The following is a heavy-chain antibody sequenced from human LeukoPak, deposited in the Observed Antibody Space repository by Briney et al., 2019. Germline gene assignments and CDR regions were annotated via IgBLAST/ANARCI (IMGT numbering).Heavy chain of an antibody. V-gene: IGHV3-48*03. CDR3: AREHKRTDAFDI. CDR2: ISSSGSTI. CDR1: GFTFSSYE. D-gene: IGHD5-24*01. J-gene: IGHJ3*02. Sequence: PGGSLRLSXAASGFTFSSYELNWVRQAPGKGLEWVSYISSSGSTIYYADSVKGRFTISRDNAKNSLYLQMNSLRAEDTAVYYCAREHKRTDAFDIWGQGTMVTVSS.